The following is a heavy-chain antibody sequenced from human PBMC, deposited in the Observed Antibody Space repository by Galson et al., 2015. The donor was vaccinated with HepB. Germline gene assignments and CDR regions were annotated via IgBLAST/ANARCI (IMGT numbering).Heavy chain of an antibody. J-gene: IGHJ6*03. CDR1: GYTFTSYG. D-gene: IGHD4-17*01. CDR3: ARRGPYGDNYYYYYMDV. CDR2: ISAYNGNT. V-gene: IGHV1-18*01. Sequence: SVKVSCKASGYTFTSYGISWVRQAPGQGLEWMGWISAYNGNTNYAQKLQGRVTMTTDTSTSTAYMELRSLRSDDTAVYYCARRGPYGDNYYYYYMDVWGKGTTVTVSS.